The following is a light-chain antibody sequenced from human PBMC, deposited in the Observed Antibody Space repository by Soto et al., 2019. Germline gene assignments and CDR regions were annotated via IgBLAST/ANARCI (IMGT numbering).Light chain of an antibody. V-gene: IGKV3-11*01. Sequence: EIVLTQSPAPLSLSPGERATLSCRASQNINSDLAWYQQRPGQAPRPLIYDASNRAPGIPARFGGSGSGADFTLSISSLEPEDFAVYHCQQRNMWPRTFGQGTRVEIK. CDR1: QNINSD. CDR3: QQRNMWPRT. J-gene: IGKJ1*01. CDR2: DAS.